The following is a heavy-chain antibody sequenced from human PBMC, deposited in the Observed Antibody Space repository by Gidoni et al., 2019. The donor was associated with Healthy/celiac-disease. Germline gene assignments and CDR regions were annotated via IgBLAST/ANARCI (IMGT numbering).Heavy chain of an antibody. CDR2: ISYDGSNK. CDR3: ARGGVGGYCSGGSCYPGRYFQH. Sequence: QVQLVESGGGVVQPGRSLRLSCAASGFTFSSYAMHWVSQAPGKGLEWVAVISYDGSNKYYADSVKGRFTISRDNCKNTLYLQMNSLRAEDTAVYYCARGGVGGYCSGGSCYPGRYFQHWGQGTLVTVSS. V-gene: IGHV3-30-3*01. D-gene: IGHD2-15*01. CDR1: GFTFSSYA. J-gene: IGHJ1*01.